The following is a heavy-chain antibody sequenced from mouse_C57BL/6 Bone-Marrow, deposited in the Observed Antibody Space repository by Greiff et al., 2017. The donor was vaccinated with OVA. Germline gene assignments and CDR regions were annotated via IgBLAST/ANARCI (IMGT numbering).Heavy chain of an antibody. CDR1: GFNIKDDY. Sequence: EVQLVESGAELVRPGASVKLSCTASGFNIKDDYMHWVKQRPEQGLEWIGWIDPENGDTEYASKFQGKATITADTSSNTAYLQLSSLTSEDTAVYYCTSHGNIDYWGQGTTLTVSS. J-gene: IGHJ2*01. V-gene: IGHV14-4*01. D-gene: IGHD4-1*01. CDR3: TSHGNIDY. CDR2: IDPENGDT.